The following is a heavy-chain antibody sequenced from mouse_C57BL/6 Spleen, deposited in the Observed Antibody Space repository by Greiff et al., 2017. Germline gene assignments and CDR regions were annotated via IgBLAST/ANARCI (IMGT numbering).Heavy chain of an antibody. CDR3: ARGGLRRGFAY. Sequence: QVQLQQSGAELVRPGTSVKMSCKASGYTFTNYWIGWAKQRPGHGLEWIGDIYPGGGCTNYNEKFKGKATLTADKSSSTAYMQFSSLTSEDSAICYSARGGLRRGFAYWGQGTLVTVSA. J-gene: IGHJ3*01. CDR1: GYTFTNYW. CDR2: IYPGGGCT. V-gene: IGHV1-63*01. D-gene: IGHD2-4*01.